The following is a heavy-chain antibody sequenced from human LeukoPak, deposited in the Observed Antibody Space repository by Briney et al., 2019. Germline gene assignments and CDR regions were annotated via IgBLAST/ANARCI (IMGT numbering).Heavy chain of an antibody. J-gene: IGHJ5*02. CDR3: ARAGIAAAGQGRHNWFDP. CDR1: GXTXTSXX. D-gene: IGHD6-13*01. CDR2: XXAYNGNT. V-gene: IGHV1-18*01. Sequence: GASVKVSCKASGXTXTSXXISWVXQAXGQGLXWMXXXXAYNGNTNYAQKLQGRVTMTTDTSTSTAYMELRSLRSDDTAVYYCARAGIAAAGQGRHNWFDPWGQGTLVTVSS.